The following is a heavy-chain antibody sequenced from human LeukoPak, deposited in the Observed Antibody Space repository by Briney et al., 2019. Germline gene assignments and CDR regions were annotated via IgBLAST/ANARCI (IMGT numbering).Heavy chain of an antibody. J-gene: IGHJ4*02. CDR3: ARDWTSTAALDY. CDR1: GYTFTGYY. D-gene: IGHD6-13*01. Sequence: RASVKVSCKSSGYTFTGYYIHWVRQAPGQGLEWMGRINPNSGGTNYAQKFQGRVTMTRDTSISTAYLELSRLRSDDTAVYYCARDWTSTAALDYWGQGTLVTVSS. V-gene: IGHV1-2*06. CDR2: INPNSGGT.